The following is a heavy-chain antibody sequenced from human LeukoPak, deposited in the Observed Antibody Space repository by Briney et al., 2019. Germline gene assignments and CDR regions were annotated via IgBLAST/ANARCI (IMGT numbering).Heavy chain of an antibody. Sequence: ASVKVSCKASGGTFSSYAISWVRQAPGQGLEWMGGIIPIFGTANYAQKFQGRVTITADESTSTAYMELSSLRSEDTAVYYCASSGLAVAGTRYYFDYWGQGTLVTVSS. J-gene: IGHJ4*02. CDR3: ASSGLAVAGTRYYFDY. D-gene: IGHD6-19*01. CDR2: IIPIFGTA. CDR1: GGTFSSYA. V-gene: IGHV1-69*01.